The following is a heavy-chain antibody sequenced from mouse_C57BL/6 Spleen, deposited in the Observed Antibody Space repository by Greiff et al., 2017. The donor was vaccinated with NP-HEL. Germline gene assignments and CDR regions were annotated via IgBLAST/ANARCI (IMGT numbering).Heavy chain of an antibody. V-gene: IGHV1-80*01. D-gene: IGHD3-1*01. CDR3: ARSGFDY. Sequence: LQQSGASVKISCKASGYAFSSYWMNWVKQRPGKGLEWIGQIYPGDGDTNYNGKFKGKATLTADKSSSTAYMQLSSLTSEDSAVYFCARSGFDYWGQGTTLTVSS. J-gene: IGHJ2*01. CDR2: IYPGDGDT. CDR1: GYAFSSYW.